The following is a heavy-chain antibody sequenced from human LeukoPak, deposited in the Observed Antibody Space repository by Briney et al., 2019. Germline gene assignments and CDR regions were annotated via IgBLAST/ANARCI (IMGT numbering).Heavy chain of an antibody. CDR3: ARGGVGYYYYMDA. CDR1: GGTFSSYA. V-gene: IGHV1-69*06. CDR2: IIPSFGST. Sequence: ASVKVSCKASGGTFSSYAISWVRQAPGQGLEWLGGIIPSFGSTYYAQKFQGRVTITADRSTTTVYMDLSSLRFGDTALYFCARGGVGYYYYMDAWANGTTVIVSS. J-gene: IGHJ6*03. D-gene: IGHD1-26*01.